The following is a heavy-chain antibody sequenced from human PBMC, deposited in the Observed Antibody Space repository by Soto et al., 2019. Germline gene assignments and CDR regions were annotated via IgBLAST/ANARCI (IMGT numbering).Heavy chain of an antibody. J-gene: IGHJ4*02. D-gene: IGHD4-17*01. V-gene: IGHV4-59*01. CDR1: GVSISSYY. CDR2: IYYSGST. CDR3: ASYVDNFDY. Sequence: SDTLSLTCTVSGVSISSYYWSWIRQPPGKGLEWIGYIYYSGSTNYNPSLKSRVTISVDTSKNQFSLKLSSVTAADTAVYYCASYVDNFDYWGQGTLVTVSS.